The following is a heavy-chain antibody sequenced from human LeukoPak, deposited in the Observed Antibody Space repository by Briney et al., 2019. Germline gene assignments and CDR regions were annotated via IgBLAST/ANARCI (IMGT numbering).Heavy chain of an antibody. CDR2: INTNTGNP. CDR1: GYPFTTYT. J-gene: IGHJ4*02. Sequence: ASVKVSCKASGYPFTTYTINWVRQAPGQGLEWMGWINTNTGNPMYAQGFTGRFVFSLDTSVSTAYLQISSLKAEDTAVYYCARDPFYFDYWGQGTLVIVSS. CDR3: ARDPFYFDY. V-gene: IGHV7-4-1*02.